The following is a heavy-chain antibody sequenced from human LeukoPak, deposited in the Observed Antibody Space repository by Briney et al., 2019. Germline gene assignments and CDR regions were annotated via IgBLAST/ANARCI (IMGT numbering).Heavy chain of an antibody. CDR3: ARDPASSWEAAFDI. J-gene: IGHJ3*02. CDR1: GFTFSSYT. Sequence: GGSLRLSCAASGFTFSSYTMNWVRQAPGKGLEWVSSISSGTSYIYYADSVKGRFTISRDNAKNSLYLQMNSLRAEDTAVYYCARDPASSWEAAFDIWGQGTMVTVSS. V-gene: IGHV3-21*01. CDR2: ISSGTSYI. D-gene: IGHD1-26*01.